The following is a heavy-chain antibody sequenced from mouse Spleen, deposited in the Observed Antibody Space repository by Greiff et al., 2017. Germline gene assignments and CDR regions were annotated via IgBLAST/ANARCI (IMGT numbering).Heavy chain of an antibody. J-gene: IGHJ4*01. V-gene: IGHV1-64*01. D-gene: IGHD1-1*01. CDR2: IHPNSGST. CDR1: GYTFTSYW. CDR3: AREGYYGSSYYAMDC. Sequence: QVQLQQPGAELVKPGASVKLSCKASGYTFTSYWMHWVKQRPGQGLEWIGMIHPNSGSTNYNEKFKSKATLTVDKSSSTAYMQLSSLTSEDSAVYYCAREGYYGSSYYAMDCWGQGTSVTVSS.